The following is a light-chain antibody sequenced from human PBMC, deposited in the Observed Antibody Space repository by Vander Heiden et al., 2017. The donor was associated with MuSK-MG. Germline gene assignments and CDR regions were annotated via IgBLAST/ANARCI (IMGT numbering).Light chain of an antibody. J-gene: IGLJ2*01. V-gene: IGLV3-21*02. CDR3: QVWDTVSDHLVV. Sequence: SYVLTQPPSVSVAPGQTATIPCGGTNIGRTSVHWYQRKPGQAPALVVYDDSDRPSGIPEQFSGSNSGNTATMTISTVEAGDEADYYCQVWDTVSDHLVVFGGGTKLTVL. CDR2: DDS. CDR1: NIGRTS.